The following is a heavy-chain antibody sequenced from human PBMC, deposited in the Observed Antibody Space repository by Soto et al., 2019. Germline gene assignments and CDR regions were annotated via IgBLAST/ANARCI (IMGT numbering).Heavy chain of an antibody. CDR1: GGTFSSYA. J-gene: IGHJ6*02. D-gene: IGHD5-12*01. V-gene: IGHV1-69*01. CDR2: IIPIFGTA. Sequence: QVQLVQSGAEVKKPGSSVKVSCKASGGTFSSYAISWVRQAPGQGLEWMGGIIPIFGTANYAQKFQGRVTITADESTSTAYMELSSLRSEDTAVYYCARGGVATINPDYYYYGMDVWGQGTTVTVSS. CDR3: ARGGVATINPDYYYYGMDV.